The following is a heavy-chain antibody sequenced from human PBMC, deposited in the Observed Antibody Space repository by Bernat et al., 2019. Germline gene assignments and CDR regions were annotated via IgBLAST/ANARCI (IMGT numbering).Heavy chain of an antibody. V-gene: IGHV1-46*01. J-gene: IGHJ4*02. D-gene: IGHD2-15*01. CDR2: INPSGAST. CDR3: ARGSDCSGGSCYGTFDY. Sequence: QVQLVQSGAEVKKPGASVKVSCKASGYTFTSYYMHWVRQAPGQGLEWMGIINPSGASTSYAQKFQGRVTMTRDTSTSTVHMELSSLRSEDTAVYYCARGSDCSGGSCYGTFDYWGQGTLVTVSS. CDR1: GYTFTSYY.